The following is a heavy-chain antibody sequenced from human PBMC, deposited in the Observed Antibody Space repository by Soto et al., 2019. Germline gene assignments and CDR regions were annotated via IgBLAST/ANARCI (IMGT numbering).Heavy chain of an antibody. CDR1: GGSISIHY. CDR3: ARGQWLDKFDY. D-gene: IGHD6-19*01. Sequence: SEPLPLTCAVSGGSISIHYRSLIRQPPGKGLEWIGYIYYSGSTNYNPSLKSRVTMSVDTSKNQFSLKLSSVTAADTAVYYCARGQWLDKFDYWGQGTLVTVSS. V-gene: IGHV4-59*11. CDR2: IYYSGST. J-gene: IGHJ4*02.